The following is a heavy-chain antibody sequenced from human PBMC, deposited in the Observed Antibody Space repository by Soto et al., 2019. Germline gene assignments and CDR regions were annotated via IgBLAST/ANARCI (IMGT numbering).Heavy chain of an antibody. V-gene: IGHV4-31*03. CDR2: IYYSGST. CDR3: ARVKYSSGWFFDY. J-gene: IGHJ4*02. Sequence: TLSLTCTVSGGSISSGGYYWSWIRQHPGKGLEWIGYIYYSGSTYYNPSLKSRVTISVDTSKNQFSLKLSFVTAADTAVYYCARVKYSSGWFFDYWGQITLVTVSS. D-gene: IGHD6-19*01. CDR1: GGSISSGGYY.